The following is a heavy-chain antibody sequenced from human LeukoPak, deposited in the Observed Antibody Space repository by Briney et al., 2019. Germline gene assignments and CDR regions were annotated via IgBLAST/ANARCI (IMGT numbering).Heavy chain of an antibody. CDR2: IYSGGDT. J-gene: IGHJ4*02. D-gene: IGHD5-18*01. V-gene: IGHV3-66*01. Sequence: GGSLRLSCAVSGFTVSSNYMTWVRQAPGKGLEWVSLIYSGGDTYYTDSVKGRFTISRDNSKNTLSLQMNSLRAEDTAGYYCARAGGYSYGPSDYWGQGTLVTVSS. CDR1: GFTVSSNY. CDR3: ARAGGYSYGPSDY.